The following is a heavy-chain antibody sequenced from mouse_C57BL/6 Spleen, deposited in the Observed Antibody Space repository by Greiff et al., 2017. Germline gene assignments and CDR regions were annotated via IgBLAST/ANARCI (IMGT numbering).Heavy chain of an antibody. D-gene: IGHD2-2*01. CDR2: IDPETGGT. J-gene: IGHJ4*01. CDR1: GYTFTDYE. V-gene: IGHV1-15*01. CDR3: TRHKVTYYAMDY. Sequence: VQVVESGAELVRPGASVTLSCKASGYTFTDYEMHWVKQTPVHGLEWIGAIDPETGGTAYNQKFKGKAILTADKSSSTAYMELRSLTSEDSAVYYCTRHKVTYYAMDYWGQGTSVTVSS.